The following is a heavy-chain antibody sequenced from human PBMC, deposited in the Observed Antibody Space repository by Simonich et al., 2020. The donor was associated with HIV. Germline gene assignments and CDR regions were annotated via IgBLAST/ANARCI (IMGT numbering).Heavy chain of an antibody. D-gene: IGHD4-17*01. CDR1: GGSFSGYY. CDR2: INHSGNT. J-gene: IGHJ4*02. Sequence: QVQLQQWGAGLLKPSETLSLTCAVYGGSFSGYYWSWIRLPPGKGLEWIGEINHSGNTNYNPSLKRRVTISVDTSKNQFSLKLSSVTAADTAVYYCARRHPTTVTTPYFDYWGQGTLVTVSS. V-gene: IGHV4-34*01. CDR3: ARRHPTTVTTPYFDY.